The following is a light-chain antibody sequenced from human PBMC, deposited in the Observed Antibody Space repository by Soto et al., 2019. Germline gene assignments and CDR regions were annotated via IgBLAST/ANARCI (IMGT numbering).Light chain of an antibody. Sequence: QSALTQPASVSGSPGQSITIFCTGTGSDVGAYKFVSWYRHHPGRAPQVMIYEVTNRPSGVSSRFSGSKSGNTASLTISGLQPEDEGDYYCASYTRTTTLVFGGGTKLTVL. CDR1: GSDVGAYKF. V-gene: IGLV2-14*01. J-gene: IGLJ2*01. CDR2: EVT. CDR3: ASYTRTTTLV.